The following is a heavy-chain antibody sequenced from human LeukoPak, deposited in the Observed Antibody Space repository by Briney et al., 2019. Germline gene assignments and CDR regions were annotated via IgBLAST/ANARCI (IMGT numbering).Heavy chain of an antibody. V-gene: IGHV3-7*01. CDR3: ATIEAVRFHY. CDR2: MKPDGSEK. Sequence: GGSLRLSCAASGLTFSTYWMSWVRQAPGKGLEWVANMKPDGSEKYYVDSVKGRFTISRDNAKNSVYLQMNSLRVEDTAVYYCATIEAVRFHYWGQGSLVTVSS. J-gene: IGHJ4*02. CDR1: GLTFSTYW. D-gene: IGHD2/OR15-2a*01.